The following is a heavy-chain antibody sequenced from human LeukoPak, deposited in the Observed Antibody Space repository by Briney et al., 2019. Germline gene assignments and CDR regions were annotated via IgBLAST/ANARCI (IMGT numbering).Heavy chain of an antibody. D-gene: IGHD2-15*01. Sequence: GGSLRLSCAASGFSFSIYSMHWVRQAPGKGLEWVAVIWYDGSNEYYADSVKGRFTISRDNSKNTLNLQMNSLRAEDTAVYYCARDGGYCSGGRCHGHHDYWGQGTLVTVSS. J-gene: IGHJ4*02. CDR1: GFSFSIYS. V-gene: IGHV3-33*08. CDR3: ARDGGYCSGGRCHGHHDY. CDR2: IWYDGSNE.